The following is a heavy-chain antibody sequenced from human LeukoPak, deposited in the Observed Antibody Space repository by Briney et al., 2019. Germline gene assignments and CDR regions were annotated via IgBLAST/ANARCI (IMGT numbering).Heavy chain of an antibody. V-gene: IGHV4-31*11. J-gene: IGHJ5*02. CDR2: IYYSGST. D-gene: IGHD3-22*01. CDR3: ARSSHVKWLPNWFDP. Sequence: SETLSLTCAVSGGSISSGGYYWSWIRQHPGKGLEWIWYIYYSGSTYYNPSLKSRVTISVDTSKNQFSLKLSSVTAADTAVYYCARSSHVKWLPNWFDPWGQGTLVTVSS. CDR1: GGSISSGGYY.